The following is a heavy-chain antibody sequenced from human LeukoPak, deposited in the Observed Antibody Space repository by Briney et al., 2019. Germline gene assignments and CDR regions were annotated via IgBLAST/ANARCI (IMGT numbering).Heavy chain of an antibody. Sequence: PGGSLRLSCAASGFTFSDYYMSWIRQAPGKGLEWVSYISSSGSTIYYADSVKGRFTISRDNAKNSLYLQMNSLRAEDTAVYYCARVAPLGTRLRARYYFDYWGQGTLVTVSS. CDR3: ARVAPLGTRLRARYYFDY. CDR2: ISSSGSTI. D-gene: IGHD1-14*01. CDR1: GFTFSDYY. V-gene: IGHV3-11*01. J-gene: IGHJ4*02.